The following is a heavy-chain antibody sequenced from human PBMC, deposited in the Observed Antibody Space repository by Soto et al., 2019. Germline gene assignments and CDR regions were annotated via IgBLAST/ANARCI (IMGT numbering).Heavy chain of an antibody. J-gene: IGHJ5*02. Sequence: SVKVSCKASGGTFSSYAISWVRQAPGQGLEWMGGVIPIFGTANYAQKFQGRVTITADESTSTAYMELSSLRSEDTAVYYCARDRGIVGATTSKRNNWFDPWGQGTLVTVSS. V-gene: IGHV1-69*13. CDR3: ARDRGIVGATTSKRNNWFDP. CDR2: VIPIFGTA. D-gene: IGHD1-26*01. CDR1: GGTFSSYA.